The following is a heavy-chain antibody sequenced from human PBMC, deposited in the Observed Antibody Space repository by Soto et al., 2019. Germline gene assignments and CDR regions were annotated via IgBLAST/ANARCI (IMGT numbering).Heavy chain of an antibody. D-gene: IGHD6-19*01. J-gene: IGHJ4*02. Sequence: EVQLVESGGGLVPPGGSLRLSCAASGFTFTSYWIHWVRQVPGKGLVWVSRVNTDGSTTNYADSVKGRFTISRDNAGNTAYLQMNSLRAEDTAVYYSARGGFRQWLVDHWGQGALVTVSS. CDR3: ARGGFRQWLVDH. CDR1: GFTFTSYW. CDR2: VNTDGSTT. V-gene: IGHV3-74*01.